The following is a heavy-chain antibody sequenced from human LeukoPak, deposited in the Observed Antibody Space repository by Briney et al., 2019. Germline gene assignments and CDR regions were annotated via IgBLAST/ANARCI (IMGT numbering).Heavy chain of an antibody. D-gene: IGHD6-19*01. Sequence: GESLKISCKASGYKSTNYWIAWVRQMPGKGLEWMGIAYLDDSDTKYSPSFEGQVTISADKSISSTFLQWSSLKAADTAMYYCALQIAVAGYDAYDIWGQGTMVTVSS. CDR3: ALQIAVAGYDAYDI. CDR2: AYLDDSDT. J-gene: IGHJ3*02. V-gene: IGHV5-51*01. CDR1: GYKSTNYW.